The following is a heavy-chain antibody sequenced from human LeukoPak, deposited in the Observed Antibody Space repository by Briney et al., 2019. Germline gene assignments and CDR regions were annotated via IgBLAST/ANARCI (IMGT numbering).Heavy chain of an antibody. J-gene: IGHJ6*03. V-gene: IGHV4-34*01. D-gene: IGHD6-13*01. CDR1: GGSFSGYY. CDR3: ARTTEAHSWRTRYYDYYMDV. CDR2: INHSGST. Sequence: SETLSLTCAVYGGSFSGYYWSWIRQPPGKGLEWIGEINHSGSTNYNPSLKSRVTISVDTSKNQFSLKLTSVTAADTAVYYCARTTEAHSWRTRYYDYYMDVWGKGTTVTVSS.